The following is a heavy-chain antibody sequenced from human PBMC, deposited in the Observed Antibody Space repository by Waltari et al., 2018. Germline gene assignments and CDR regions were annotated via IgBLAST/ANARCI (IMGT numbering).Heavy chain of an antibody. V-gene: IGHV3-23*01. CDR3: AKPLDYGDYVGWFDA. CDR1: GFPFNSYA. Sequence: EGQLLESGGGLVQPGGSLRLSCAASGFPFNSYAVLWGRKATGKGLGWVSAISGSRGDTYYADSVKGRLTITRDNSKNTVYLQMNSLRADDTAVYYCAKPLDYGDYVGWFDAWGQGTLVTVSS. CDR2: ISGSRGDT. J-gene: IGHJ5*02. D-gene: IGHD4-17*01.